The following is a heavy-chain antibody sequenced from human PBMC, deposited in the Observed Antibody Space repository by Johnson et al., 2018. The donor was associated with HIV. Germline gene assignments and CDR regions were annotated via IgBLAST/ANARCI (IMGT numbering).Heavy chain of an antibody. Sequence: VQLVESGGGLVQPGGSLRLSCAASGFTFSSYGMSWVRQAPGKGLEWVSCVTGTGGDTYSAKSVKGRLTISRDNSKHTLYLQMNSLGAEDTAVYYCAKASNYYDSSRHAFDIWGQGTMVTVSS. CDR2: VTGTGGDT. V-gene: IGHV3-23*04. CDR3: AKASNYYDSSRHAFDI. J-gene: IGHJ3*02. CDR1: GFTFSSYG. D-gene: IGHD3-22*01.